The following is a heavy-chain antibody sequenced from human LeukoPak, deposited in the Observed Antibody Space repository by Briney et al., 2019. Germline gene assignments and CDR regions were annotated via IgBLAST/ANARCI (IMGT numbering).Heavy chain of an antibody. J-gene: IGHJ5*02. V-gene: IGHV4-34*01. Sequence: SGTLSLTCAVYGGSFSGYYWSWIRQPPGKGREWIGEINHSGSTNYNPSLKRRVAISLDTSKNQFSLKLSSVTAADTAVYYCARGIPHYDILTGYPGAGWFDPWGQGTLVTVSS. CDR3: ARGIPHYDILTGYPGAGWFDP. D-gene: IGHD3-9*01. CDR2: INHSGST. CDR1: GGSFSGYY.